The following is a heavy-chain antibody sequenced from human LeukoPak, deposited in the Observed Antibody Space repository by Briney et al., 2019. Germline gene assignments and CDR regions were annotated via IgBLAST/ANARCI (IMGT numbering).Heavy chain of an antibody. CDR3: ARGAFYGDYDY. Sequence: SETLSLTCTVSGGSISSYYWSWIRQPPGKGLEWIGYIYYSGSTNYNPSLKRRVTISVDTSKNQFSLKLSSVTAADTAVYYCARGAFYGDYDYWGQGTLVTVSS. D-gene: IGHD4-17*01. V-gene: IGHV4-59*01. J-gene: IGHJ4*02. CDR2: IYYSGST. CDR1: GGSISSYY.